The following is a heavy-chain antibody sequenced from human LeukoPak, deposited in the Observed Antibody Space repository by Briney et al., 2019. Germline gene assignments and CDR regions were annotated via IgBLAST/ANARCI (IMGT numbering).Heavy chain of an antibody. CDR1: GFTFSSYA. V-gene: IGHV3-23*01. J-gene: IGHJ4*02. Sequence: GGSLRLSCAASGFTFSSYAMSWVRQAPGKGLEWVSAISGSGGSTYYADSVKGRFTISRDNSKNTLYLQMNSLRAEDTAVYYCAKRFDSGSYRAVGTSWGQGTLVTVSS. CDR2: ISGSGGST. CDR3: AKRFDSGSYRAVGTS. D-gene: IGHD3-10*01.